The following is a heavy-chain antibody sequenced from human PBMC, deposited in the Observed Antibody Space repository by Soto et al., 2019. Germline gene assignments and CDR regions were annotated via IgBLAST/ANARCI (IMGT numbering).Heavy chain of an antibody. CDR1: EFTFSSYA. CDR2: ISYDGSNK. CDR3: AREDEIWPSLDY. V-gene: IGHV3-30-3*01. D-gene: IGHD2-15*01. Sequence: VQVVESGGGLVQPGGSLRLSCAASEFTFSSYAMHWVRQAPGKGLEWVAVISYDGSNKYYADSVKGRFTISRDNSKNTLYLQMNSLRAEDTAVYYCAREDEIWPSLDYWGQGTLVTVSS. J-gene: IGHJ4*02.